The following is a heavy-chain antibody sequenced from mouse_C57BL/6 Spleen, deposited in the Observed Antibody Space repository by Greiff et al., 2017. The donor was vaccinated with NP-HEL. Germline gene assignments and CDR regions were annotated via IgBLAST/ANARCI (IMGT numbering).Heavy chain of an antibody. Sequence: QVQLKQPGAELVKPGASVKMSCKASGYTFTSYWITWVKQRPGQGLEWIGDIYPGSGSTNYNEKFKSKATLTVDTSSSTAYMQLSSLTSEDSAVYYCARGGARAGLAWFAYWGQGTLVTVSA. V-gene: IGHV1-55*01. D-gene: IGHD3-2*02. CDR3: ARGGARAGLAWFAY. J-gene: IGHJ3*01. CDR1: GYTFTSYW. CDR2: IYPGSGST.